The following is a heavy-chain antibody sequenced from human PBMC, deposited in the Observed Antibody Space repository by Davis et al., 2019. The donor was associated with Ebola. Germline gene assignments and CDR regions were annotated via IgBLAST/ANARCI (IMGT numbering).Heavy chain of an antibody. Sequence: GGSLRLSCAASGFTFSSYAMHWVRQAPGKGLEWVSYISSSSSTIYYADSVKGRFTISRDNAKNSLYLQMNSLRDEDTAVYYCARDASTVTTNWFDPWGQGTLVTVSS. CDR2: ISSSSSTI. CDR1: GFTFSSYA. V-gene: IGHV3-48*02. CDR3: ARDASTVTTNWFDP. J-gene: IGHJ5*02. D-gene: IGHD4-17*01.